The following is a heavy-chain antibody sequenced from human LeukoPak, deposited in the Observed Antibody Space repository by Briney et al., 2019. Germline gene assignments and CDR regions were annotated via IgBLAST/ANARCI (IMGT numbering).Heavy chain of an antibody. CDR2: IYYSGST. D-gene: IGHD3-22*01. V-gene: IGHV4-30-4*01. Sequence: SQTLSLTCTVSGGSISSGDYYWSWIRQPPGKGLEWIGYIYYSGSTYYNPSLKSRVTISVDTSKNQFPLKLSSVTVADTAVYYCARSTASSGLDYWGQGTLVTVSS. CDR3: ARSTASSGLDY. J-gene: IGHJ4*02. CDR1: GGSISSGDYY.